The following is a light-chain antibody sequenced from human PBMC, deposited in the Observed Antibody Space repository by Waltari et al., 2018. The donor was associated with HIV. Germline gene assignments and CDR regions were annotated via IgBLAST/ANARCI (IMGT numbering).Light chain of an antibody. J-gene: IGLJ1*01. Sequence: QSVLTQPPSASGTLGQRVTISCPGSNSNVGSKPVYWFQQVTGTAPKLLIYRYYRRRSGTPDRFSGANSGASASLTISGLRAEDEADYYCVAGDDSLGGYVFGTGTKVSVL. CDR2: RYY. CDR1: NSNVGSKP. V-gene: IGLV1-47*01. CDR3: VAGDDSLGGYV.